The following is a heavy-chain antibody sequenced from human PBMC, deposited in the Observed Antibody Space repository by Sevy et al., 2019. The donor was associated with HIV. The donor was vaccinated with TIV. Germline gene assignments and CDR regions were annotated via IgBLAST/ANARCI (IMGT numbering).Heavy chain of an antibody. CDR1: GFTFSKYS. J-gene: IGHJ4*02. V-gene: IGHV3-23*01. CDR3: AREGCTKPHDY. CDR2: FSFGCGKI. Sequence: GGSLRLSCAASGFTFSKYSMSWIRQTPGKGLEWVSTFSFGCGKINYADSVKGRFTSSRDDSRNTFYLQMNSLRAEDTAIYYCAREGCTKPHDYWGQGTVVNVSS. D-gene: IGHD2-8*01.